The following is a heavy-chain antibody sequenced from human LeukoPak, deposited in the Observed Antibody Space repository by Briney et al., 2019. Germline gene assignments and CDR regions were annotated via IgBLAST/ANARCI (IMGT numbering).Heavy chain of an antibody. CDR1: EYSFGSYW. V-gene: IGHV5-51*01. Sequence: GESLKISCKGSEYSFGSYWIGWVRQMPGKGLEWMGIIYPGDSDTRYSPSFRGQVTISADKSISTAYLQWSSLKASDTAMYYCARVSLEMRIARNFDYWGQGTLATVSS. D-gene: IGHD5-24*01. J-gene: IGHJ4*02. CDR3: ARVSLEMRIARNFDY. CDR2: IYPGDSDT.